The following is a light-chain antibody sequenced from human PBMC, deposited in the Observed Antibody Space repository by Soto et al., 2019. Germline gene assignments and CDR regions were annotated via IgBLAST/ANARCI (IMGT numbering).Light chain of an antibody. CDR2: DVF. CDR1: SADVGIYNR. V-gene: IGLV2-18*02. J-gene: IGLJ1*01. CDR3: SSYPTSNTYV. Sequence: QSALTQPPSVSGSPGQSVTISCTGTSADVGIYNRVAWYQQPPGTSPKLVICDVFNRPSGVPDRFSGSKSGSTASLTISGLHAEDEGDYYCSSYPTSNTYVFGTGTKVTVL.